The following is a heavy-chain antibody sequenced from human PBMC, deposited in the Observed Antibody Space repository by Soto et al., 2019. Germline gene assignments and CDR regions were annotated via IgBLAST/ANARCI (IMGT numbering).Heavy chain of an antibody. J-gene: IGHJ6*02. CDR3: ERRGAGYNYYYGMDV. V-gene: IGHV4-59*01. Sequence: SETLSLTCTVSGGSISSYYWSWIRQPPGKGLEWIGYIYYSGSTNYNPSLKSRVTISVDTSKNQFSLKLSSVPAADTAVYYCERRGAGYNYYYGMDVWGQGTTVTVYS. CDR2: IYYSGST. CDR1: GGSISSYY. D-gene: IGHD1-26*01.